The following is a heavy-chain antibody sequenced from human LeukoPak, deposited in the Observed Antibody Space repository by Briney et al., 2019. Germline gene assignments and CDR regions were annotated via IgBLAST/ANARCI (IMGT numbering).Heavy chain of an antibody. Sequence: PSETLSLTCAVYGGSFSGYYWSWIRQPPGKGLEWIGEINHSGSTNYSPSLKSRVTISVDTSKNQFSLKLSSVTAADTAVYYCARGRGLRRPKGHDYWGQGTLVTVSS. CDR1: GGSFSGYY. V-gene: IGHV4-34*01. CDR2: INHSGST. CDR3: ARGRGLRRPKGHDY. D-gene: IGHD4-17*01. J-gene: IGHJ4*02.